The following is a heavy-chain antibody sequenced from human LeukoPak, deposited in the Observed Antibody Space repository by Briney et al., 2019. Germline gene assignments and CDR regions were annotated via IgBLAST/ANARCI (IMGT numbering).Heavy chain of an antibody. J-gene: IGHJ4*02. V-gene: IGHV3-7*03. D-gene: IGHD1-26*01. CDR3: ARGGRRFDY. CDR1: GTTFDSHY. CDR2: INQDGSEK. Sequence: PGGSLRLSCAASGTTFDSHYMTWVRQTPEKGLEWVANINQDGSEKNYVDSVKGRFTISRDNAKKSLYLQMNSLRAEDTAVYYCARGGRRFDYWGQGTLVTVSS.